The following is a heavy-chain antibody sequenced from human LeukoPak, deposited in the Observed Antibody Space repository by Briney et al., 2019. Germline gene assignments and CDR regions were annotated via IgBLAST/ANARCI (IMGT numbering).Heavy chain of an antibody. CDR1: GYTFTGYY. J-gene: IGHJ4*02. CDR2: INPNSGGT. D-gene: IGHD7-27*01. V-gene: IGHV1-2*06. Sequence: ASVKVSCKASGYTFTGYYMHWVRQAPGQGLEWMGRINPNSGGTNYAQKFQGRVTMTRDTSISTAYMELSRLRSDDTAVYYCARDPDLNWGYNYWGQGTLVTVSS. CDR3: ARDPDLNWGYNY.